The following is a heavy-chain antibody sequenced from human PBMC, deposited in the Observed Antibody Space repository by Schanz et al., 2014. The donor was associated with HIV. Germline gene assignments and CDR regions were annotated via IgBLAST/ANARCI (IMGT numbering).Heavy chain of an antibody. Sequence: VQLQQWGAGLVKPSETLSLTCAVYGGSFSRYYWSWVRQSPGKGLEWIGEINLKGTTDYNPSLKGRATISMDTSKSQFSLRLNSVTAADTAVYYCARGGVYMTAWILRRFSDEFFQDWGQGTLVTVSS. CDR1: GGSFSRYY. CDR2: INLKGTT. V-gene: IGHV4-34*02. J-gene: IGHJ1*01. D-gene: IGHD3-10*01. CDR3: ARGGVYMTAWILRRFSDEFFQD.